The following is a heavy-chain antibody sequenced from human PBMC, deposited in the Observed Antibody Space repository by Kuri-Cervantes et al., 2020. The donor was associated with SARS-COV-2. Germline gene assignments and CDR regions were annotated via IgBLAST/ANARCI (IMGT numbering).Heavy chain of an antibody. V-gene: IGHV4-59*01. Sequence: SETLSLTCTVSGGSISSYYWTWVRQPPGKGLELIGYIYYNGNGYNPSLESRVTMSLDTSRNQFSLRLTSVTPADTAVYYCARATSFTSIYYYFDSWGQGNLVTVSS. J-gene: IGHJ4*02. CDR3: ARATSFTSIYYYFDS. CDR1: GGSISSYY. D-gene: IGHD2-2*01. CDR2: IYYNGN.